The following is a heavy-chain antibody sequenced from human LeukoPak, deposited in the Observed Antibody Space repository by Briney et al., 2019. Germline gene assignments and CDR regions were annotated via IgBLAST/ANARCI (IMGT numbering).Heavy chain of an antibody. J-gene: IGHJ4*02. Sequence: SETLSLTCAVYGGSFSGYYWSWIRQPPGKGLEWIGEINHSGSTNYNPSLKSRVTISVDTSKNQFSLKLSSVTAAGTAVYYCARAGYGDSDFDYWGQGTLVTVSS. V-gene: IGHV4-34*01. CDR3: ARAGYGDSDFDY. D-gene: IGHD4-17*01. CDR1: GGSFSGYY. CDR2: INHSGST.